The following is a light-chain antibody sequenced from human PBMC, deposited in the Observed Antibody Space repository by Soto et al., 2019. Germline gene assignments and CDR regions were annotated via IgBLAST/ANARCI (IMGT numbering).Light chain of an antibody. J-gene: IGKJ5*01. CDR1: QSLLHSNGYDY. V-gene: IGKV2-28*01. CDR3: MQALQSPIT. Sequence: DRVMTQSALSLPVTPGEPASISCRSSQSLLHSNGYDYLDWYLQKPGQSPQLLIYLGSTRASGVPDRFSGSGSDTDFTLKISRVEAEDVGVYYCMQALQSPITFGQGTRLEIK. CDR2: LGS.